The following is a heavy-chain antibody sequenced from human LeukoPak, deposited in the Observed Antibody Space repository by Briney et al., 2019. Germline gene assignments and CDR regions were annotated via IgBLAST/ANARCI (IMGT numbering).Heavy chain of an antibody. D-gene: IGHD3-10*01. Sequence: SETLSLTCTVSGGSISSGGYYWSWIRQHPGKGLEWIGYIYYSGSTYYNPSLKSRVTISVDTSKNQFSLKLSSVTAADTAVYYCAGERITMVRGVIQGYGMDVWGQGTTVTVSS. CDR2: IYYSGST. CDR3: AGERITMVRGVIQGYGMDV. CDR1: GGSISSGGYY. V-gene: IGHV4-31*03. J-gene: IGHJ6*02.